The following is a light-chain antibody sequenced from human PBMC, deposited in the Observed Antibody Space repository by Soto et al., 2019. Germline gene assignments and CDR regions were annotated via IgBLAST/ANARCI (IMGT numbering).Light chain of an antibody. CDR1: QNVSSS. CDR2: DAS. Sequence: EIVLTQSPATLSLSPGERATLYCRASQNVSSSLAWYQQKPGQAPRLLIYDASNRATGIPARFSGSGSGTDFTLTISSLEPEDFAVYYCQQRSNWPRTFGQGTKVDIK. J-gene: IGKJ1*01. CDR3: QQRSNWPRT. V-gene: IGKV3-11*01.